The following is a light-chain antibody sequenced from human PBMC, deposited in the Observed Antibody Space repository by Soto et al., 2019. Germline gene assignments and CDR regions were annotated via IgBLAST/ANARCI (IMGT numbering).Light chain of an antibody. J-gene: IGKJ4*01. Sequence: DIQLTQYPSSLSASVGDTVTITCRASQTISTYLLWYHQKPGRAPNLLIYNASTLHSGVPSKFSGSGSGTDFTLIISGLQPEDFASYHCQQTYSDISFGGGTKVE. CDR1: QTISTY. CDR2: NAS. V-gene: IGKV1-39*01. CDR3: QQTYSDIS.